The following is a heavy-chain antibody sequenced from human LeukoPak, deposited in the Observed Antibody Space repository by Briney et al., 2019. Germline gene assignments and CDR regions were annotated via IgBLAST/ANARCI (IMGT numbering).Heavy chain of an antibody. CDR2: ISSNGGST. V-gene: IGHV3-64*01. CDR3: ARATGYSSSWYSARDAFDI. J-gene: IGHJ3*02. CDR1: GFTFSSYA. D-gene: IGHD6-13*01. Sequence: PGGSLRLSCAASGFTFSSYAMHWVRQAPGKGLEYVSAISSNGGSTYYANSVKGRFTISRDNSKNTLYLQMGSLRAEDMAVYYCARATGYSSSWYSARDAFDIWGQGTMVTVSS.